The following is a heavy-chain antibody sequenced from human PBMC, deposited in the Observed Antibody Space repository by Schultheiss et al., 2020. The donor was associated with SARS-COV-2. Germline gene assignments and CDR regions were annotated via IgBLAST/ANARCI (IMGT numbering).Heavy chain of an antibody. J-gene: IGHJ3*02. V-gene: IGHV3-15*01. D-gene: IGHD4-17*01. Sequence: GGSLRLSCAASGFTFISYAMNWVRQAPGKGLEWVGRIKSKTDGGTTDYAAPVKGRFTISRDDSKNTLYLQMNSLKTEDTAVYYCTTGPYGDYEDAFDIWGQGTMVTVSS. CDR3: TTGPYGDYEDAFDI. CDR2: IKSKTDGGTT. CDR1: GFTFISYA.